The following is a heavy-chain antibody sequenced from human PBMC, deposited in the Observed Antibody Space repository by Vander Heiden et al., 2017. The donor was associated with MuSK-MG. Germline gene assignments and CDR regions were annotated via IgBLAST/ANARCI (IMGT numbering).Heavy chain of an antibody. D-gene: IGHD6-13*01. Sequence: EVQLLESGGGLVQPGGSLSLSCAASGFTFSSFGMSWARRAPGKGLEWVSTISGSGGNTYHADSVKGRFTISRDNSKNTLHLQMNSLTAEDTAVYYCAKSYSGSWGFDCWGQGTLVTVSS. J-gene: IGHJ4*02. V-gene: IGHV3-23*01. CDR2: ISGSGGNT. CDR3: AKSYSGSWGFDC. CDR1: GFTFSSFG.